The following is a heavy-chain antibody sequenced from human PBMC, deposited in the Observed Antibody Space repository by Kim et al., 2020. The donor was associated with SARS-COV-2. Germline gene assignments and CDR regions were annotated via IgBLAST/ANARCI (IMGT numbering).Heavy chain of an antibody. V-gene: IGHV3-33*01. Sequence: GGSLRLSCAASGFTFSSYGMHWVRQAPGKGLEWVAVIWYDGSNKYYADSVKGRFTISRDNSKNTLYLQMNSLRAEDTAVYYCARRVRGVWRIDYWGQGALVTVSS. CDR2: IWYDGSNK. CDR1: GFTFSSYG. J-gene: IGHJ4*02. CDR3: ARRVRGVWRIDY. D-gene: IGHD3-10*01.